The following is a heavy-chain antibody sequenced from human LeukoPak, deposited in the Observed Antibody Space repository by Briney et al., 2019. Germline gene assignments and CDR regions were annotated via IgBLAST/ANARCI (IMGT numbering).Heavy chain of an antibody. V-gene: IGHV4-39*01. Sequence: SETLSLTCTVSGGFFSSSSYYWGRLRQPPGKGLEWIGSIYYSGTTYYIPSLKSRITISVDTSKNQFSLKLNSVTAADTAVYYCARHGGAVAAIDYWGQGTLVTVSS. CDR3: ARHGGAVAAIDY. CDR1: GGFFSSSSYY. J-gene: IGHJ4*02. D-gene: IGHD6-6*01. CDR2: IYYSGTT.